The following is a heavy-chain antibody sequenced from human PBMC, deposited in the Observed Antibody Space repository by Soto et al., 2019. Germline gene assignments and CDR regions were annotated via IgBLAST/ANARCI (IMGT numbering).Heavy chain of an antibody. CDR2: IYRTGST. Sequence: PSETLSLTCAVSGGSFTSNNWWTWVRQPPGQGLEWIGEIYRTGSTNYNPSLKSRVTISLDKSENQFSLKVTSLTAAHTAVYYRASRDRGTSVDYWGQETLVTVSS. V-gene: IGHV4-4*02. CDR1: GGSFTSNNW. J-gene: IGHJ4*02. D-gene: IGHD1-7*01. CDR3: ASRDRGTSVDY.